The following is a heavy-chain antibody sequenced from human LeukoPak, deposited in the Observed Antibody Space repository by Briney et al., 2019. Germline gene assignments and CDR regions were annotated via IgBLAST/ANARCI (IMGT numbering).Heavy chain of an antibody. J-gene: IGHJ6*02. D-gene: IGHD3-22*01. CDR3: AKVGTVALDSPPRFYYGMDV. CDR1: GFTFSSYA. V-gene: IGHV3-23*01. Sequence: GGSLRLSCAASGFTFSSYAMSWVRQAPGKGLEWVSAISGSGGSTYYADSVKGRFTISRDNSKNTLYLQMNSLRAEDTAVYYCAKVGTVALDSPPRFYYGMDVWGQGTTVTVSS. CDR2: ISGSGGST.